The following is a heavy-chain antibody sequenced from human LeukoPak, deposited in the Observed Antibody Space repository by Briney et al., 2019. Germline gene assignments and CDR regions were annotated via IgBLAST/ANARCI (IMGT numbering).Heavy chain of an antibody. J-gene: IGHJ2*01. Sequence: ASVKVSCKASGYTFTSYYMHWVRQAPGQGLEWMGIINPSGGSTSYAQKFQGRVTITRDTSASTAYTELSSLRSEDTAVYYCARVAPSSWYWYFDLWGRGTLVTVSS. D-gene: IGHD6-13*01. CDR1: GYTFTSYY. V-gene: IGHV1-46*01. CDR3: ARVAPSSWYWYFDL. CDR2: INPSGGST.